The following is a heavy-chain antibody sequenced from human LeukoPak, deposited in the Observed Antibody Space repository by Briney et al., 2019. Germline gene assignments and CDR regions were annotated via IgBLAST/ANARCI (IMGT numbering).Heavy chain of an antibody. V-gene: IGHV3-7*01. D-gene: IGHD1-26*01. CDR1: GFTFSSYW. CDR2: IKQDGSEK. Sequence: GGSLRLSCAASGFTFSSYWMSWVRQAPGKGLEWVANIKQDGSEKYYVDSVKGRFTISRDNAKNSLYLQMNSLRAEDTAVYYCARDQTKWEPLRRRDYYYMDVWGKGTTVTVSS. CDR3: ARDQTKWEPLRRRDYYYMDV. J-gene: IGHJ6*03.